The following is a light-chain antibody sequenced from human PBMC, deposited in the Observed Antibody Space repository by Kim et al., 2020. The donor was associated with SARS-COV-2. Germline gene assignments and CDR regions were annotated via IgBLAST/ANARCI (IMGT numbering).Light chain of an antibody. J-gene: IGLJ3*02. CDR1: SSNNGSNT. V-gene: IGLV1-44*01. Sequence: GQRVTISSSGSSSNNGSNTVNWYQQHPGTAPKLLIYSNNQRPSGVPDRFSGSKSGTSASLAISGLQSEDEADYYCAAWDDSLNGWVFGGGTKLTVL. CDR2: SNN. CDR3: AAWDDSLNGWV.